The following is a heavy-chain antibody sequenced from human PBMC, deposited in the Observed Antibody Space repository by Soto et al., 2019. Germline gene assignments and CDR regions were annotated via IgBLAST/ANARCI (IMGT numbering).Heavy chain of an antibody. CDR2: IDTDGSDT. Sequence: SLRLSYGASGFTFRSYWIHGVLQAPGKGLVWVSYIDTDGSDTIYADSVKGRFTISRDNAKKTVYLQMNSLRAEDTAVYYCATLNSFGSDYWGQGTMVTVSS. D-gene: IGHD5-18*01. V-gene: IGHV3-74*01. J-gene: IGHJ4*02. CDR3: ATLNSFGSDY. CDR1: GFTFRSYW.